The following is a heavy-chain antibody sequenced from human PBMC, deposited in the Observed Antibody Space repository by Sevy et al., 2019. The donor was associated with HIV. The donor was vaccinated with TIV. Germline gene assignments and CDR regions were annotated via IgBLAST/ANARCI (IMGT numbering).Heavy chain of an antibody. CDR1: GFIFNSYW. Sequence: GGSLRLSCEGSGFIFNSYWMSWVRQAPGKGVEWISYISSSSSNIYYADSVKGRFTISRDNAKNSLFVQMHSLRAEDTAVYYCAREGGYTDQGMDVWGQGTTVTVSS. V-gene: IGHV3-48*01. CDR2: ISSSSSNI. CDR3: AREGGYTDQGMDV. D-gene: IGHD5-12*01. J-gene: IGHJ6*02.